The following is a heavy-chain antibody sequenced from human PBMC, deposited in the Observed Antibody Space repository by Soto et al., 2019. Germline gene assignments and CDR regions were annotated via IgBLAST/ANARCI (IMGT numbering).Heavy chain of an antibody. CDR3: ARWSNNKVVDP. V-gene: IGHV3-33*01. D-gene: IGHD1-1*01. J-gene: IGHJ5*02. Sequence: QVQLVESGGGVVQPGRSLRLSCEGSGFTFRNHGMHWIRQSPGKGLEWLAVIWYDGSEKYYADSVKGRFTISRDNSKNTLYLQMNSLKAEDTAIYYRARWSNNKVVDPWGQGTVVTVS. CDR2: IWYDGSEK. CDR1: GFTFRNHG.